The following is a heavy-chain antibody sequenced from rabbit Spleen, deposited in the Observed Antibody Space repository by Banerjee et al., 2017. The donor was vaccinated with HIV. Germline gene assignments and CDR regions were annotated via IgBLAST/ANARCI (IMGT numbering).Heavy chain of an antibody. V-gene: IGHV1S45*01. CDR3: ARDTASSFSSYGMAL. CDR1: GFSFSSSDY. CDR2: TAGTSSGFT. J-gene: IGHJ6*01. Sequence: QEQLEESGGGLVKPGGTLTLTCTASGFSFSSSDYMCWVRQAPGKGLEWIACTAGTSSGFTYSATWAKGRFTCSKTSSTTVTLQMTSLTVADTATYFCARDTASSFSSYGMALWGPGTLVTVS. D-gene: IGHD6-1*01.